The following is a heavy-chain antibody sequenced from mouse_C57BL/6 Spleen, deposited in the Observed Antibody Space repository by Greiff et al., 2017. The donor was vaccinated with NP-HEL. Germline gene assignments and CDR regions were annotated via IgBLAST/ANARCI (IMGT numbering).Heavy chain of an antibody. CDR3: VRGMVTTGGYAMDY. J-gene: IGHJ4*01. Sequence: VQLQQSGAELVKPGASVKISCKASGYAFSSYWMNWVKQRPGKGLEWIGQIYPGDGDTNYNGKFKGKATLTADKSSSTADMQLSSLTSEDSAVYFWVRGMVTTGGYAMDYWGQGDSVTVAS. V-gene: IGHV1-80*01. CDR2: IYPGDGDT. CDR1: GYAFSSYW. D-gene: IGHD2-2*01.